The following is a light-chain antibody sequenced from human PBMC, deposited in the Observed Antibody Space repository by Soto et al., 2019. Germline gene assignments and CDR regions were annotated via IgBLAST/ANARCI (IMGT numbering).Light chain of an antibody. J-gene: IGLJ3*02. CDR1: SSDVGGYNY. CDR3: QSYDSSPSGWV. CDR2: DVS. Sequence: QSALTQPRSVSGSPGQSVTISCTGTSSDVGGYNYVSWYQQHPGKAPKLMIYDVSKRPSGVPDRFSGSKSGNTASLTISGLQAEDEADYYCQSYDSSPSGWVFGGGTKLTVL. V-gene: IGLV2-11*01.